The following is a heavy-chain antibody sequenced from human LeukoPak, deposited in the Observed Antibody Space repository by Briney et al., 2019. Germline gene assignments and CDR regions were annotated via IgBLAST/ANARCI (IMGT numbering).Heavy chain of an antibody. CDR3: ARGTYTGYIVVPDY. V-gene: IGHV4-61*01. CDR1: GGSFSSGSYY. D-gene: IGHD2-21*01. CDR2: ISYSGST. Sequence: PSETLSLTCSVSGGSFSSGSYYWSWVRQPPGKGLEWIGYISYSGSTNYNPSLKSRVTISVDTPKNQFSLRLTSVTAADTAVYYCARGTYTGYIVVPDYWGQGTLVTVSS. J-gene: IGHJ4*02.